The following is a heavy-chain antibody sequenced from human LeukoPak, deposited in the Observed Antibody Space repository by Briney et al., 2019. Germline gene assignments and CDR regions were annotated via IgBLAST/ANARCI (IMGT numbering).Heavy chain of an antibody. Sequence: SQTLSLTYAISGDSVSSNSATWNWIRLSPSRGLEWLGRTYYRSKWYNDYAVSVKSRITINPDTSKNQFSLQLNSVTPEDTAVYYCARAGGSSWTGNWFDPWGQGTLVAVAS. CDR2: TYYRSKWYN. CDR1: GDSVSSNSAT. J-gene: IGHJ5*02. D-gene: IGHD6-13*01. CDR3: ARAGGSSWTGNWFDP. V-gene: IGHV6-1*01.